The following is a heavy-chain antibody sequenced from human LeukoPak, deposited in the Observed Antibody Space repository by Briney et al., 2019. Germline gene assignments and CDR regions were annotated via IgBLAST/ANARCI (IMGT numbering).Heavy chain of an antibody. CDR2: ISGSASNT. V-gene: IGHV3-23*01. CDR3: ATEKGDSPDY. D-gene: IGHD2-21*01. J-gene: IGHJ4*02. CDR1: GYSFTSYW. Sequence: GESLKISCKGSGYSFTSYWIGWVRQAPGKGLEWVSAISGSASNTYYADSVKGRFTISRDNSKNTLLLQVNSLRVEDTAVYYCATEKGDSPDYWGQGTLVTVSS.